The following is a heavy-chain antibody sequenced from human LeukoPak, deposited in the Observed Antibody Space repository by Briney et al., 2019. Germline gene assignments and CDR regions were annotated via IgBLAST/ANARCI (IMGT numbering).Heavy chain of an antibody. CDR1: GFAFSNYA. V-gene: IGHV3-23*01. CDR3: AKVGPDSSGYYVFGY. J-gene: IGHJ4*02. CDR2: ISFSSDRT. Sequence: GGSLRLSCVASGFAFSNYAMAWVRQAPGKGLDWVSGISFSSDRTYYADSVKGRFTISRDNSKNTLYLQMNSLRAEDTAVYYCAKVGPDSSGYYVFGYWGQGTLVTVSS. D-gene: IGHD3-22*01.